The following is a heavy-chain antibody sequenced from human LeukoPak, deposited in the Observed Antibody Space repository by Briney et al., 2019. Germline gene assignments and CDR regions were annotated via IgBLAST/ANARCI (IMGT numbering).Heavy chain of an antibody. D-gene: IGHD6-19*01. Sequence: ASVKVSCKASGYTFTNYGISWVRQAPGQGLEWMGWISAYNGNTNYAQKLQGRVTMTTDTSTSTAYMELRSLRSDDTAVYYCARAIALVQWLVTTSIDYWGQGVLVTVSS. CDR3: ARAIALVQWLVTTSIDY. J-gene: IGHJ4*02. CDR1: GYTFTNYG. CDR2: ISAYNGNT. V-gene: IGHV1-18*01.